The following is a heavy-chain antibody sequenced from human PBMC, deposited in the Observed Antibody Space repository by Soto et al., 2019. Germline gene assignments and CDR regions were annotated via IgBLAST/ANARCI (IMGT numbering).Heavy chain of an antibody. D-gene: IGHD1-26*01. CDR1: GFTFSSYA. CDR3: AKLAYSGSYFFGY. CDR2: ISGSGGST. J-gene: IGHJ4*02. Sequence: GGSLSLSCAASGFTFSSYAMNWVRQAPGKGLEWVSAISGSGGSTYYADSVKGRFTISRDNSKNTLYLQMNSLRAEDTAVYYCAKLAYSGSYFFGYRGQGTLVTVSS. V-gene: IGHV3-23*01.